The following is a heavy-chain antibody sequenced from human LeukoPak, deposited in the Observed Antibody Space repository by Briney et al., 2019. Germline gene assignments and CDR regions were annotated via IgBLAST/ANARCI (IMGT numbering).Heavy chain of an antibody. V-gene: IGHV3-66*01. CDR3: ARSYSNHLFGMDV. CDR1: GFTVSSNY. D-gene: IGHD4-11*01. CDR2: MYSGGST. J-gene: IGHJ6*02. Sequence: GGSLRLSCAASGFTVSSNYMSWVRQAPGKGPEWVSVMYSGGSTYYADSVKGRVAISRDNSQNTVFLQMNSVRVEDTAVYYCARSYSNHLFGMDVWGQGTAVTVSS.